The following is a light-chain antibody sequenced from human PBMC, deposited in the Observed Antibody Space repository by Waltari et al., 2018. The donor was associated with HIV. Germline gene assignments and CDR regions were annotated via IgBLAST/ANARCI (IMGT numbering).Light chain of an antibody. CDR3: ATWDVSLNGYVL. V-gene: IGLV1-44*01. CDR1: SSRIGRHT. CDR2: SNN. Sequence: QSVLTQPPSASGTPGQRVTISCSGSSSRIGRHTVAWYQQLPGTAPKLLVYSNNQRPSGVPDRFSGSKSGTSASLAISGLQSEDEADYYCATWDVSLNGYVLFGGGTKLTVL. J-gene: IGLJ2*01.